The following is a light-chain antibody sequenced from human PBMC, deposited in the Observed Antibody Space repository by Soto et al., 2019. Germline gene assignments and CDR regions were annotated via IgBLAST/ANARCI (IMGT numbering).Light chain of an antibody. CDR3: QQRYNWPPWT. J-gene: IGKJ1*01. Sequence: TQSPSSFSASTGDRVTITCRASQSVSSYLASYQQKPGQAPRLLIYDASNRATGIPARFSGSGSGTDFTIIIISLEDEDFAVYYCQQRYNWPPWTFGQGTKVDIK. CDR1: QSVSSY. CDR2: DAS. V-gene: IGKV3-11*01.